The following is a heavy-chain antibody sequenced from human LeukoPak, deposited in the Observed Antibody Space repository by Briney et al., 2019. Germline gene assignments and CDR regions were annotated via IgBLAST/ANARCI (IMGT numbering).Heavy chain of an antibody. D-gene: IGHD1-20*01. CDR1: GFTFSSYS. J-gene: IGHJ6*02. CDR3: ARDGYNWNYYGMDV. CDR2: ISSSSSYI. Sequence: GGSLRLSCAASGFTFSSYSMNWVRQAPGKGLEWVSSISSSSSYIHYADSVKGRFTISRDNAKNSLYLQMNSLRAEDTAVYYCARDGYNWNYYGMDVWGQGTTVTVSS. V-gene: IGHV3-21*01.